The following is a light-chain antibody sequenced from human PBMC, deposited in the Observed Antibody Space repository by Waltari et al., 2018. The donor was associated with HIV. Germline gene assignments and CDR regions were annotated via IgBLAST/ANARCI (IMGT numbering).Light chain of an antibody. Sequence: DIPMNQSPFSLSASVGDRVTITCQASQDIKHYLNWYQQKPGQPPKLLIFYASNLETGVPSRFSGSGSGTHFSLTISSLRPEDNATYYCQQYDDLEYTFGQGTKLEMK. CDR1: QDIKHY. J-gene: IGKJ2*01. V-gene: IGKV1-33*01. CDR3: QQYDDLEYT. CDR2: YAS.